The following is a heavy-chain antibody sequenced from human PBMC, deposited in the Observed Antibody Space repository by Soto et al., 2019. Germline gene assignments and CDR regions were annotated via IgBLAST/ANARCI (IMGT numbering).Heavy chain of an antibody. Sequence: SVKVSCKASGYTFTSYGISWVRQAPGQGLEWMGGIIPIFGTANYAQKFQGRVTITADESTSTAYMELSSLRSEDTAVYYCARGSGSGWSVYYWGQGTLVTVSS. CDR2: IIPIFGTA. J-gene: IGHJ4*02. CDR1: GYTFTSYG. V-gene: IGHV1-69*13. D-gene: IGHD6-19*01. CDR3: ARGSGSGWSVYY.